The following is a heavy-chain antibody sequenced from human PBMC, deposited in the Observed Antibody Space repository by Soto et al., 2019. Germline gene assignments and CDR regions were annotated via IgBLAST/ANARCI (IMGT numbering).Heavy chain of an antibody. CDR3: AKRSTPFDN. Sequence: GGSLRLSCAASGFTLSGYVMSWVRQTPGKGLEWVSDISGSGDHIFYADSVKGRFTISRDNSKNTLYLQMNSLRAEDTAVYYCAKRSTPFDNWGQGTLVTVSS. J-gene: IGHJ4*02. CDR2: ISGSGDHI. V-gene: IGHV3-23*01. CDR1: GFTLSGYV.